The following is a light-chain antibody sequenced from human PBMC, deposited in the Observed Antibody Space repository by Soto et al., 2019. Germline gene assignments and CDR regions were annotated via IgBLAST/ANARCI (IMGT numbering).Light chain of an antibody. J-gene: IGLJ3*02. CDR2: LNNDGSH. CDR3: QTWATGIRV. V-gene: IGLV4-69*01. Sequence: QPVLTQSPSASASLGASVKLTCTLSGGHSSYAIAWHQQQPEKGPRYLMNLNNDGSHTKGDGIPDRFSGSSSGAERYLTISSLQSEDEADYYCQTWATGIRVFGGGTKLPVL. CDR1: GGHSSYA.